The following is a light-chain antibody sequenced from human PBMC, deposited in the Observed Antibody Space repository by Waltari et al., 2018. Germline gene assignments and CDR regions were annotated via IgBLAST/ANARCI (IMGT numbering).Light chain of an antibody. J-gene: IGLJ2*01. V-gene: IGLV2-11*01. CDR3: SSYTGSYSFVI. CDR1: NRALGAFNY. Sequence: QSALTQPRSLSWSPGQSINISCPGPNRALGAFNYVSRYQHHPGKAPKLILYAVSTRPSGVPDRFSGSKSGNTASLTISGLQAEDEATYYCSSYTGSYSFVIFGGGTEMTVL. CDR2: AVS.